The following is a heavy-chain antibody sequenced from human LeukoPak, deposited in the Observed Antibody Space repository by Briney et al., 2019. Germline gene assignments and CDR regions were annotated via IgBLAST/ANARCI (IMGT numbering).Heavy chain of an antibody. CDR1: GYTFTSYY. J-gene: IGHJ3*02. CDR3: ASDYGGDHFDI. V-gene: IGHV1-46*01. Sequence: ASVKVSCKASGYTFTSYYMHWVRQAPGQGLEWMGIINPSGGSTSYAQKFQGRVTMTRDTSTSTVYMELSSLRSGDTAVYYCASDYGGDHFDIWGQGTMVTVSS. CDR2: INPSGGST. D-gene: IGHD4-23*01.